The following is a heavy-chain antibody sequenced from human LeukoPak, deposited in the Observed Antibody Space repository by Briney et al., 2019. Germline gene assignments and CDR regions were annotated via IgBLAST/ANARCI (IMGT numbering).Heavy chain of an antibody. V-gene: IGHV3-23*01. CDR3: AKDHYYDFWSGYHFDY. D-gene: IGHD3-3*01. CDR1: GSTFSSYA. CDR2: ISGSGGST. Sequence: GGSLRLSCAASGSTFSSYAMSWVRQAPGKGLEWVSSISGSGGSTYFADSLKGRFTISRDNSKNTLYLQMNSLRAEGTAVYYCAKDHYYDFWSGYHFDYWGQGTLVTVSS. J-gene: IGHJ4*02.